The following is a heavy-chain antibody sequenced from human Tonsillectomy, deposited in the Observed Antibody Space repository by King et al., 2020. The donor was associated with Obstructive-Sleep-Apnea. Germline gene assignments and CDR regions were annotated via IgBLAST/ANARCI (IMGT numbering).Heavy chain of an antibody. CDR3: ARDVVVVPAIRDDTFDV. Sequence: QVQLVESGGGLVKPGGSLRLSCAVSGFTFSDYYMSWIRQAPGKGLEWLSYISGSGRTIYYAESVKGRLTISRDNAKKSLYLQMNSLRAEDTAVYYCARDVVVVPAIRDDTFDVWGQGTMVTVSS. D-gene: IGHD2-21*02. CDR2: ISGSGRTI. CDR1: GFTFSDYY. J-gene: IGHJ3*01. V-gene: IGHV3-11*01.